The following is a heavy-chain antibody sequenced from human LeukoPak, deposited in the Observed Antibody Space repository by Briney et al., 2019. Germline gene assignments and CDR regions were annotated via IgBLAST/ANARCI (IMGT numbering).Heavy chain of an antibody. J-gene: IGHJ4*02. D-gene: IGHD2-8*02. CDR1: GGSFSGYY. V-gene: IGHV4-34*01. CDR2: INHSGST. Sequence: SETLSLTCAVYGGSFSGYYWSWIRQPPGKGLEWIGEINHSGSTNYNPSLKSRVTISVDTSKNQFSLKLSSVTAADTAVYYCPRLMVYAITVDYWGQGTLVTVSS. CDR3: PRLMVYAITVDY.